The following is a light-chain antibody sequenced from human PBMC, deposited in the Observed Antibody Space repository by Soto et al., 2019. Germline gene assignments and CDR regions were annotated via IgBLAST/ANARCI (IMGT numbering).Light chain of an antibody. CDR2: DNN. Sequence: QSVLTQPPSVSAAPGQKVTIPCSGSSSNIGNNYVSWYQQLPGTAPKLLIYDNNKRPSGIPDRFSGSKSGTSATLGITGLQTGDEADYYCGTWDSSLSVLYVFGTGTKATVL. V-gene: IGLV1-51*01. J-gene: IGLJ1*01. CDR1: SSNIGNNY. CDR3: GTWDSSLSVLYV.